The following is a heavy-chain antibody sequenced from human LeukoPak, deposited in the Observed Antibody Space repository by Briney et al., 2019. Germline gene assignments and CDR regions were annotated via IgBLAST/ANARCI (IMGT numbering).Heavy chain of an antibody. Sequence: PGGSLRLSCVVSGFTFATYAMSWVRQAPGKGLEWVSLIRCSSTNTYYADSVRGRFTVSRDFSKNTLYLQMNSLRAEDTALYYCAKDSGNSFFDYWGQGTLVTVSS. D-gene: IGHD2-15*01. J-gene: IGHJ4*02. CDR2: IRCSSTNT. CDR1: GFTFATYA. V-gene: IGHV3-23*01. CDR3: AKDSGNSFFDY.